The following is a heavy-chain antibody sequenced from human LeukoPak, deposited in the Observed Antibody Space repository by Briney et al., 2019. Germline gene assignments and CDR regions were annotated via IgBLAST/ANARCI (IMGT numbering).Heavy chain of an antibody. V-gene: IGHV4-34*01. CDR2: INHSGST. J-gene: IGHJ4*02. CDR1: GGSFSGYY. CDR3: ASSDCSSTSCYVDY. Sequence: PSETLSLTCAVYGGSFSGYYWSWIRQPPGKGLEWIGEINHSGSTNYNPSLKSRVTISVDTSKNQFSLKLSSVTAADTAVHYCASSDCSSTSCYVDYWGQGTLVTVSS. D-gene: IGHD2-2*01.